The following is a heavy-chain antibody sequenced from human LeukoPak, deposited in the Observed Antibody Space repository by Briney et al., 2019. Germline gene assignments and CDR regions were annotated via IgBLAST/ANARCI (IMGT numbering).Heavy chain of an antibody. J-gene: IGHJ3*02. CDR2: IIPIFGTA. D-gene: IGHD6-13*01. CDR1: GGTFSSYA. V-gene: IGHV1-69*05. Sequence: ASVKVSCKASGGTFSSYAISWVRQAPGQGLEWMGGIIPIFGTANYAQKFQGRVTITTDESTSTAYMELSSLRSEDTAVYYCARDTGSSWSGDAFDIWGQGTMVTVSS. CDR3: ARDTGSSWSGDAFDI.